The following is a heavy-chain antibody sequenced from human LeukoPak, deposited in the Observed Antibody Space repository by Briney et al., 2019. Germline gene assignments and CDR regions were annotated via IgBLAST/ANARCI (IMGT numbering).Heavy chain of an antibody. CDR2: INPNSGGT. CDR3: AATVTTTYCMDV. CDR1: GYPFTGYY. J-gene: IGHJ6*03. V-gene: IGHV1-2*02. D-gene: IGHD4-17*01. Sequence: ASVKVSCKASGYPFTGYYMHWVRQAPGQGLEWMGWINPNSGGTNYAQKFQGRVTMTRDTSISTAYMELSRLRSDDTAVYYCAATVTTTYCMDVWGKGTTVTVSS.